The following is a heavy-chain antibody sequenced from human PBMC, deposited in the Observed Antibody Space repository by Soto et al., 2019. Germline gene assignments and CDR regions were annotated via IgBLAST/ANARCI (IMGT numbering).Heavy chain of an antibody. D-gene: IGHD6-13*01. Sequence: QVQLVQSGAEVKKPGSSVKVSCKASGGTFSSYTISWVRQAPGQGLEWMGRIIPILGIANYAQKFQGRVTITADKSTSAAYMELSSLRFEDTAVYYCARVWRAAAGTGGFDYWGQGTLVTVSS. J-gene: IGHJ4*02. V-gene: IGHV1-69*02. CDR2: IIPILGIA. CDR3: ARVWRAAAGTGGFDY. CDR1: GGTFSSYT.